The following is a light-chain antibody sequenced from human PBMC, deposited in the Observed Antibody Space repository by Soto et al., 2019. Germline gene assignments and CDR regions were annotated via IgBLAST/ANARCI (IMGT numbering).Light chain of an antibody. CDR1: SSDVSGYNY. CDR2: EVS. CDR3: SSYTSSSTPYV. J-gene: IGLJ1*01. Sequence: QSALTQPASVSGSPGQSITISCTGTSSDVSGYNYVSWYQQHPGKAPKLMIYEVSNRPSGVSNRFSGSKSGNTASLTISGLQAEDEADYYCSSYTSSSTPYVFGTGTKLIVL. V-gene: IGLV2-14*01.